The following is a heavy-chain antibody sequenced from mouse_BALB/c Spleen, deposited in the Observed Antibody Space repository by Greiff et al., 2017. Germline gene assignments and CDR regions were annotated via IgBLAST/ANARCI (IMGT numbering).Heavy chain of an antibody. V-gene: IGHV6-6*02. Sequence: EVKVVESGGGLVQPGGSMKLSCVASGFTFSNYWMNWVRQSPEKGLEWVAEIRLKSNNYATHYAESVKGRFTISRDDSKSSVYLQMNNLRAEDTGIYCCTRIYDGWNYFDYWGQGTTLTVSS. J-gene: IGHJ2*01. CDR3: TRIYDGWNYFDY. CDR2: IRLKSNNYAT. CDR1: GFTFSNYW. D-gene: IGHD2-3*01.